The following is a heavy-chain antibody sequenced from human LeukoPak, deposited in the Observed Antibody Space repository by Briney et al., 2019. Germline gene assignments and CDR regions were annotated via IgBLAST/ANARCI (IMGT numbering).Heavy chain of an antibody. V-gene: IGHV1-18*01. CDR1: GYTFTSYG. CDR3: AREGEGDGYAIFDY. Sequence: ASVKVSCKASGYTFTSYGINWVRQAPGRGLEWMGWISAYNDTTNYTQRIKGRVTMTTDSSTSTAYMEMRSLRSDDTAMYYCAREGEGDGYAIFDYWGQGTLVTVSS. D-gene: IGHD5-18*01. CDR2: ISAYNDTT. J-gene: IGHJ4*02.